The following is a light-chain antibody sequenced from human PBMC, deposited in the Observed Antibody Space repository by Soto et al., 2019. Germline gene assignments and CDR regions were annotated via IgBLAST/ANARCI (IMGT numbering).Light chain of an antibody. CDR2: EVS. CDR1: STDVGLYNY. CDR3: SSYTSSNTYV. Sequence: QSFLVQPASVSGSPGQSITISCTGTSTDVGLYNYVSWYQQHPGKAPKLMIFEVSNRPSGVSNRFSGSKSGNRASLTISGLQAEDEADYHCSSYTSSNTYVVGTGTKVTVL. V-gene: IGLV2-14*01. J-gene: IGLJ1*01.